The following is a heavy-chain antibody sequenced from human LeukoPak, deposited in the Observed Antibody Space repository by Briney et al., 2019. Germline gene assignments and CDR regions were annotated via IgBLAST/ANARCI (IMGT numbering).Heavy chain of an antibody. J-gene: IGHJ1*01. CDR3: ARGSGSYHTAYMN. CDR2: IYPGDSDT. V-gene: IGHV5-51*01. D-gene: IGHD1-26*01. Sequence: HGESLKISCKGSGYIFTSYWIGWVRQMPGKGLEWMGIIYPGDSDTRYSPSFQGQVTISADKSLSTAYLQWSSLKASDTAMYYCARGSGSYHTAYMNWGQGSPVTVSS. CDR1: GYIFTSYW.